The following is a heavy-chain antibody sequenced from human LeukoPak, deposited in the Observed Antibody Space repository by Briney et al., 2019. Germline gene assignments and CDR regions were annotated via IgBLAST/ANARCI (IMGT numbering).Heavy chain of an antibody. V-gene: IGHV3-48*03. CDR1: GFTFSSYD. J-gene: IGHJ6*04. Sequence: AGGSLRLACAASGFTFSSYDMYWVRQAPGKGLEWVSYISSSGSTIYYADSVKGRFTISRDNAKNSLYLQMNSLRAEDTAVYYCAELGITMIGGVWGKGTTVTISS. D-gene: IGHD3-10*02. CDR2: ISSSGSTI. CDR3: AELGITMIGGV.